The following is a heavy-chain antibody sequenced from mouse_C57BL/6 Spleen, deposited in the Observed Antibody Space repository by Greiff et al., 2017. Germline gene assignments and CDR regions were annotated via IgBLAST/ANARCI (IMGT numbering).Heavy chain of an antibody. CDR2: IYPGDGDT. V-gene: IGHV1-82*01. Sequence: QVQLQQSGPELVKPGASVKISCKASGYAFSSSWMNWVKQRPGKGLEWIGRIYPGDGDTNYNGKFKGKATLTADKSSSTAYMQLSSLTSEDSAVYFCAREGHYYGSSYAMDYWGQGTSVTVSS. D-gene: IGHD1-1*01. CDR1: GYAFSSSW. CDR3: AREGHYYGSSYAMDY. J-gene: IGHJ4*01.